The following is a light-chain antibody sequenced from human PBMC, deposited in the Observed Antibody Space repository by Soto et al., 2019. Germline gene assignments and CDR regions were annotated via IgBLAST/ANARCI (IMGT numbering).Light chain of an antibody. CDR1: QGVSSY. CDR2: DAS. J-gene: IGKJ1*01. CDR3: QQRGT. V-gene: IGKV3-11*01. Sequence: EIVLTQSPGTLSLSPGERATLSCRASQGVSSYLAWYQQKPGQAPRLLIYDASNRATGIPARFSGSGSGTDFTLTISSLEPEDFAVYYCQQRGTFGQGTKVDIK.